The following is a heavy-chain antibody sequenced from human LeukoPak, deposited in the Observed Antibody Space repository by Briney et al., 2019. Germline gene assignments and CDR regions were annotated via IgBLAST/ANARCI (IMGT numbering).Heavy chain of an antibody. D-gene: IGHD3-10*01. CDR2: ISGSGDST. CDR3: AKDAVRGSGRINWFDS. CDR1: GFTFNSYA. V-gene: IGHV3-23*01. Sequence: PGGSLRLSCAASGFTFNSYAMSWVRQAPGKGLEWVSSISGSGDSTYYADSVKGRFTISRDNSKNTLYLQMNSLRAEDTAVYYCAKDAVRGSGRINWFDSWGQETLVTVSS. J-gene: IGHJ5*01.